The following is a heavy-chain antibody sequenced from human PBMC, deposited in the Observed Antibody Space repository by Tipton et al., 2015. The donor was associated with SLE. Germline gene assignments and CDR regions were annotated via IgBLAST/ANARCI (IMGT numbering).Heavy chain of an antibody. Sequence: GSLRLSCTASGFAISSNWMHWVRQVPGKGLVWVSYINNDGTSTSYADSVKGRFTISRDNAKNTVYLQMNSLRADDTAVYYCVKGDQGVLGGTSFDYWGQGTLVTVSS. CDR3: VKGDQGVLGGTSFDY. J-gene: IGHJ4*02. CDR1: GFAISSNW. V-gene: IGHV3-74*01. CDR2: INNDGTST. D-gene: IGHD2-8*01.